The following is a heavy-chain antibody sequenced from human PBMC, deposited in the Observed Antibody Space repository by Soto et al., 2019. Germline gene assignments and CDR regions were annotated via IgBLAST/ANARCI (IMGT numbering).Heavy chain of an antibody. CDR3: ANDFWSGYYTPEDAFDI. D-gene: IGHD3-3*01. CDR2: FDPEDGET. Sequence: ASVKVSCKVSGYTLTELSMHWVRQAPGKGLEWMGGFDPEDGETIYAQKFQGRVTMTEDTSTDTAYMELSSLRAEDTAVYYCANDFWSGYYTPEDAFDIWGQRTMVTVSS. J-gene: IGHJ3*02. CDR1: GYTLTELS. V-gene: IGHV1-24*01.